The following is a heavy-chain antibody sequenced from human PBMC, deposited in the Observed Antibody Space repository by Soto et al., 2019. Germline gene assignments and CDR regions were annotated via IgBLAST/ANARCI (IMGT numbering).Heavy chain of an antibody. Sequence: ASVKVSCKASGYTFTNFGISWVRQAPGQRLEWMGWISADNGNTKYAQKFQGRVTITRDTSASTAYMELSSLRSEDTAVYYCASWGRFRVGSMDVWGQGTTVTVSS. D-gene: IGHD3-16*01. CDR3: ASWGRFRVGSMDV. CDR1: GYTFTNFG. V-gene: IGHV1-18*01. J-gene: IGHJ6*02. CDR2: ISADNGNT.